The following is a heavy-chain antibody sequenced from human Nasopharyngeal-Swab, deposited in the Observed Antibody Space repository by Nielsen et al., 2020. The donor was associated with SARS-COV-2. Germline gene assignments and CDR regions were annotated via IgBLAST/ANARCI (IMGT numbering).Heavy chain of an antibody. CDR3: ARDLGATLDV. J-gene: IGHJ4*02. D-gene: IGHD1-26*01. Sequence: GESLKISCAASGFTFSSYGMHWVRQAPGKGLEWVAVIWYYGSNKYYADSVKGRFTISRDNSKNTLYLQMNSLKAEDTVVYYCARDLGATLDVWGQGTLVTVSS. CDR1: GFTFSSYG. CDR2: IWYYGSNK. V-gene: IGHV3-33*01.